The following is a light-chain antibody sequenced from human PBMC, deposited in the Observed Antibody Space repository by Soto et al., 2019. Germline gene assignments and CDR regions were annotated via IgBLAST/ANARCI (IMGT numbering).Light chain of an antibody. CDR1: QTISSW. J-gene: IGKJ1*01. Sequence: AIPMTQSPSTLSGSVGDRVTITCRASQTISSWLAWYQQKPGKAPKLLIYAASTLQSGVPSRFSGRGSGTDFTLTISSLQPEDFATYYCLQDYDYTRTFGQGTKVDIK. CDR3: LQDYDYTRT. CDR2: AAS. V-gene: IGKV1-6*01.